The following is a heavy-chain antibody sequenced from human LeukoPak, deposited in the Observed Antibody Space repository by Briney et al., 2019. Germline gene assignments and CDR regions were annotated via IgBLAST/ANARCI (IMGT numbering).Heavy chain of an antibody. J-gene: IGHJ4*02. D-gene: IGHD1-26*01. CDR2: ISGSGTTM. V-gene: IGHV3-48*03. CDR1: GFIFSSYE. CDR3: ARDPPTSGAFEY. Sequence: PGGSLRLSCAASGFIFSSYEMNWVRQAPGKGLEWVSYISGSGTTMYYGDFVKGRFTVSRDNAKNSLYSQMNSLRAEDTAVYYCARDPPTSGAFEYWGQGTLVTVSS.